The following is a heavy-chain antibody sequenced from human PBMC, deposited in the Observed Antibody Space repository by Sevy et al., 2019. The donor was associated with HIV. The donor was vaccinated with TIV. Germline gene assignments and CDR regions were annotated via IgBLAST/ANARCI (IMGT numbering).Heavy chain of an antibody. CDR3: SKRGGHDTSGYVSYYYYGMDV. D-gene: IGHD3-22*01. CDR2: ISFDGDTK. CDR1: GFSFRNFG. Sequence: GGSLRLSCAASGFSFRNFGMHWVRQAPGKGLEWLALISFDGDTKYYGDSVKGRFTISRDNSNNRLYLQMNSLRVEDTAVYYCSKRGGHDTSGYVSYYYYGMDVWGQGTTVTVSS. V-gene: IGHV3-30*18. J-gene: IGHJ6*02.